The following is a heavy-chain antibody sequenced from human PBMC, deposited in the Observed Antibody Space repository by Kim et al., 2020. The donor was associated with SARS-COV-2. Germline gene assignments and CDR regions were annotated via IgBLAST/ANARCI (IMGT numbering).Heavy chain of an antibody. J-gene: IGHJ6*02. Sequence: SVKVSCKASGGTFSSYAISWVRQAPGQGLEWMGGIIPIFGTANYAQKFQGRVTNTADESTSTAYMELSSLRSEDTAVYYCARTYYDILTGPPVRDGGYGYYYGMDVWGQGTTVTVSS. CDR2: IIPIFGTA. CDR3: ARTYYDILTGPPVRDGGYGYYYGMDV. D-gene: IGHD3-9*01. CDR1: GGTFSSYA. V-gene: IGHV1-69*13.